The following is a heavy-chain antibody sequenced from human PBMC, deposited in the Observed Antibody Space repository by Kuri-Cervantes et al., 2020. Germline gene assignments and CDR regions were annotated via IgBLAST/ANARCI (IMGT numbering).Heavy chain of an antibody. CDR3: ARRGYSYSFDV. Sequence: KVSCKGSGYSFTSYWIGWVRQTPGKGLEWMGIIYPGDSDTRYSPSFQGQVTISVDKSISTAYLQWSSLKASDTAMYYCARRGYSYSFDVWGQGSEVTVSS. J-gene: IGHJ3*01. V-gene: IGHV5-51*01. D-gene: IGHD5-18*01. CDR1: GYSFTSYW. CDR2: IYPGDSDT.